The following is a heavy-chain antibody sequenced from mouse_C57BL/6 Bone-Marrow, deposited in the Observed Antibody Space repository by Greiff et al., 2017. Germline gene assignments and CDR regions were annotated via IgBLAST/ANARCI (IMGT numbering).Heavy chain of an antibody. CDR2: IDPSDSYT. Sequence: VQLQQPGAELVMPGASVKLSCKASGYTFTSYWMHWVKQRPGQGLEWIGEIDPSDSYTNYNQKFKGKSTLTVDKSSSTAYMQLSSLTSEDSAVYYCASYDGYDIFDYWGQGTLVTVSA. V-gene: IGHV1-69*01. J-gene: IGHJ3*01. CDR1: GYTFTSYW. D-gene: IGHD2-3*01. CDR3: ASYDGYDIFDY.